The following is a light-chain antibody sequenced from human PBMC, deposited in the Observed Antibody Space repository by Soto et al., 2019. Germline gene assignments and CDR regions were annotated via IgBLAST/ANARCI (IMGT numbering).Light chain of an antibody. CDR3: QNFSGAPSG. V-gene: IGKV1-27*01. CDR1: QAIGNF. Sequence: DIQMTQSPSSLSASVGDRVTITCRASQAIGNFVAWYQQKPGKSPTLLISEASTLHSGVPSRFSGRGSGTDFTLTISSLQPEDFASYFCQNFSGAPSGFGQGTKLVVK. J-gene: IGKJ2*03. CDR2: EAS.